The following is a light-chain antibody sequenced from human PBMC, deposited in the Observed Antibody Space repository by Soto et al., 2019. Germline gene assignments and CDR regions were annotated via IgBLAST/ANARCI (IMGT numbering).Light chain of an antibody. V-gene: IGLV3-1*01. Sequence: SYELTQPPSVSVSPGQTASITCSGDKLGDKYACWYQQKPGQSPVLVIYQDSKRPSGIPERFSGSNSGNTATLTISGTQAMDEADYYCQAWDSSFYVFGTGTKLTVL. CDR2: QDS. CDR3: QAWDSSFYV. CDR1: KLGDKY. J-gene: IGLJ1*01.